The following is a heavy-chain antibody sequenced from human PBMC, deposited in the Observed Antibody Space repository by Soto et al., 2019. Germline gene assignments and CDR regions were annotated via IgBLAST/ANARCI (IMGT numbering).Heavy chain of an antibody. Sequence: QVQLVQSGAEVKKPGSSVKVSCKASGGTFSSYAISWVRQAPGQGLEWMGGIIPIFGTANYAQKSQGRVTIXGDKSXXTAYMELSSLRAEDTAVYYCAREGGTTGEGYYFDYWGKGTLVTVSS. CDR1: GGTFSSYA. CDR2: IIPIFGTA. J-gene: IGHJ4*02. D-gene: IGHD1-1*01. V-gene: IGHV1-69*14. CDR3: AREGGTTGEGYYFDY.